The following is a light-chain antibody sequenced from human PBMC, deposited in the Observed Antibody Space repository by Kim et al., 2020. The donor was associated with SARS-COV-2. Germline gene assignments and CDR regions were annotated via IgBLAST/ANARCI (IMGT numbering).Light chain of an antibody. V-gene: IGKV3-11*01. CDR2: DAS. Sequence: LPPVEVATLPCRASQSVSSSVAWYQQRPGQAPRPLVYDASYCATGSAATFSRSGSGTELTLTISSLDPEDFAVYYCPQRSSCPLTFGPETTVDIK. J-gene: IGKJ3*01. CDR3: PQRSSCPLT. CDR1: QSVSSS.